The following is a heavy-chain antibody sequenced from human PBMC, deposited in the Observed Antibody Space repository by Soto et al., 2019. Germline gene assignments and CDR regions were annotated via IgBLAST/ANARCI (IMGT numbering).Heavy chain of an antibody. CDR2: ISGSGGST. CDR3: AKGLLYSNYGPFDY. D-gene: IGHD4-4*01. Sequence: GGSLRLSCAASGFTFSSYAMSWVRQAPGKGLEWVSAISGSGGSTYYADSVKGRFTISRDNSKNTLYLQMNSLRAEVTAVYYCAKGLLYSNYGPFDYWGQGTLVTVSS. CDR1: GFTFSSYA. V-gene: IGHV3-23*01. J-gene: IGHJ4*02.